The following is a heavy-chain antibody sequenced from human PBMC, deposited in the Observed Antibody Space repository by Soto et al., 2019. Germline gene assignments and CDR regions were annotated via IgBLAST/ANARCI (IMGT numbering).Heavy chain of an antibody. V-gene: IGHV3-30-3*01. CDR2: ISYDGSNK. CDR3: ERDEAAALDP. CDR1: GFTFSSYA. D-gene: IGHD6-13*01. J-gene: IGHJ5*02. Sequence: PGGSLRLSCAASGFTFSSYAMHWVRQAPGKGLEWVAVISYDGSNKYYADSVKGRFTISRDNSKNTLYLQMNSLRAEDTAVYYCERDEAAALDPWGQGTLVTVSS.